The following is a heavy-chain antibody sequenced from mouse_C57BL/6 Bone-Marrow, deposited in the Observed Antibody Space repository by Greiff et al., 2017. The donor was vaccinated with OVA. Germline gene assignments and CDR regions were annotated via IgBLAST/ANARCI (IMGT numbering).Heavy chain of an antibody. V-gene: IGHV14-4*01. CDR2: IDPENGDT. CDR3: TTAGSSLSWFAY. J-gene: IGHJ3*01. Sequence: VQLKQSGAELVRPGASVKLSCTASGFNIKDDYMHWVKQRPEQGLEWIGWIDPENGDTEYASKFQGKATITADTSSNTAYLQLSSLTSEDTAVYYCTTAGSSLSWFAYGGQGTLVTVSA. D-gene: IGHD1-1*01. CDR1: GFNIKDDY.